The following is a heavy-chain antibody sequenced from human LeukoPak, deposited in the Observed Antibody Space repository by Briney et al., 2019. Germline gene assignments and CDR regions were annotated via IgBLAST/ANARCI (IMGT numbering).Heavy chain of an antibody. D-gene: IGHD6-13*01. Sequence: PGGSLRLSCAASGFTFSSYSMNWVRQAPGKGLEWVSYIRSSSSTIYYADSVKGRFTISRDNAKNSLYLQMNSLRAEDTAVYYCATPTPAAAGFDYWGQGTLVTVSS. CDR3: ATPTPAAAGFDY. CDR2: IRSSSSTI. CDR1: GFTFSSYS. J-gene: IGHJ4*02. V-gene: IGHV3-48*04.